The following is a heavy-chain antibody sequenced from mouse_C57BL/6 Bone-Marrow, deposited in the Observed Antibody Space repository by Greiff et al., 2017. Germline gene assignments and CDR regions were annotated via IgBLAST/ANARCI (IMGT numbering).Heavy chain of an antibody. Sequence: EVKLVESGEGLVKPGGSLKLSCAASGFTFSSYAMSWVRQTPEKRLEWVAYISSGGDYIYYADTVKGRFTISRDNARNTLYLQMSSLKSEDTAMYYCTRDGRGLLWSDYWGQGTTLTVSS. CDR2: ISSGGDYI. V-gene: IGHV5-9-1*02. CDR3: TRDGRGLLWSDY. J-gene: IGHJ2*01. CDR1: GFTFSSYA. D-gene: IGHD2-10*01.